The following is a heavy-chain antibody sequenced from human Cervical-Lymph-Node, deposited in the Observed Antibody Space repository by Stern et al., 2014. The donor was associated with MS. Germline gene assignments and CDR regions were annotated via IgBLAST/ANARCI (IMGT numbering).Heavy chain of an antibody. CDR1: GGTFSKFP. CDR3: ALSSETSDRWYSLGYDL. D-gene: IGHD6-13*01. Sequence: MQLVESGAEVTKPGSSVKVSCKASGGTFSKFPSSWVRQAPGQGLDWMGGIFPVFGTPTYAQEFRGRVTIPADVSTSTVYMELSSLRSDDTAVYYCALSSETSDRWYSLGYDLWGQGTLVTVSS. V-gene: IGHV1-69*01. J-gene: IGHJ5*02. CDR2: IFPVFGTP.